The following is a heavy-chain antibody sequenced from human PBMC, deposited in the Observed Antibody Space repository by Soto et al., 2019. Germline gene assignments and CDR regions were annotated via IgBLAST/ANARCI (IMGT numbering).Heavy chain of an antibody. CDR1: GGSITSYNW. Sequence: SETLSLTCAVSGGSITSYNWWSWVRQPPGKGLEWIAVIYHTDLTNYNPSLKSRVTISIDTSRNQFSLNLNSMTAADTAVYYCARVSWASLEHGLIWGQGTLVTVSS. V-gene: IGHV4-4*02. CDR3: ARVSWASLEHGLI. D-gene: IGHD3-16*01. J-gene: IGHJ4*02. CDR2: IYHTDLT.